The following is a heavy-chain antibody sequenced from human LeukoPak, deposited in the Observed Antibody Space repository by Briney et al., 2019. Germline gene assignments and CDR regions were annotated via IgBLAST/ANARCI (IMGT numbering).Heavy chain of an antibody. CDR3: ARDNPGSAFDY. Sequence: KPSETLSLTCTVSGGSISSSSYYWGWIRQPPGKGLEWIGYIYNSGSTDYNPSLKSRVTISVDTSKNQFSLKLSSVTAADTAVYYCARDNPGSAFDYWGQGTLVTVSS. V-gene: IGHV4-39*07. CDR2: IYNSGST. J-gene: IGHJ4*02. D-gene: IGHD3-10*01. CDR1: GGSISSSSYY.